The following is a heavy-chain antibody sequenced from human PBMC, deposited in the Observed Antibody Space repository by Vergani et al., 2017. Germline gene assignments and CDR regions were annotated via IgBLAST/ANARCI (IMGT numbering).Heavy chain of an antibody. D-gene: IGHD6-19*01. CDR2: ISGSGGST. V-gene: IGHV3-23*01. CDR1: GFTFSSYA. CDR3: ARLGGYSSGGYRNYGMDV. Sequence: EVQLLESGGGLVQPGGSLRLSCAASGFTFSSYAMSWVRQAPGKGLEWVSAISGSGGSTYYADSVKGRFTISRDNSKNTLYLQMNSLRAEDTAVYYCARLGGYSSGGYRNYGMDVWGGGSTVTVSS. J-gene: IGHJ6*01.